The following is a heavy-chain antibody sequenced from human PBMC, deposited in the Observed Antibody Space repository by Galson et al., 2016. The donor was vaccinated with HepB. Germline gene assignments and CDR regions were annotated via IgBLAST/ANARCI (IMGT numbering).Heavy chain of an antibody. Sequence: SLRLSCAASGFTFSRAWMNWVRQAPGKGLEWVGRIKSYTDGGTTEYAAPMKGRFTFSRDESNNRLYLQRNSLKTEDTAADYCTTSSTRGYTYGPSSYWGRGTLVAGPS. CDR1: GFTFSRAW. D-gene: IGHD5-18*01. V-gene: IGHV3-15*01. CDR3: TTSSTRGYTYGPSSY. J-gene: IGHJ4*02. CDR2: IKSYTDGGTT.